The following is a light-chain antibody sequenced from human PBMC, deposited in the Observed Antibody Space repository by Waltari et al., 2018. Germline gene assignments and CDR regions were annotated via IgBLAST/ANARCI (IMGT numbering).Light chain of an antibody. CDR1: SSDLGGYSF. J-gene: IGLJ1*01. Sequence: QSALTQPASVSGSPGQSITISCTRSSSDLGGYSFVSWYQQHPGKAPKLMIYDVSYRPSGVSIRSSDSTSGNTASLTISALQPEDEADYYCSSYTSIIPPFLFGTGTKVTVL. CDR2: DVS. CDR3: SSYTSIIPPFL. V-gene: IGLV2-14*01.